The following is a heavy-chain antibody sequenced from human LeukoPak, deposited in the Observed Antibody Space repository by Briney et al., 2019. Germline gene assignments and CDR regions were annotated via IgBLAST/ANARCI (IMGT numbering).Heavy chain of an antibody. J-gene: IGHJ6*02. D-gene: IGHD1-26*01. CDR1: GFTFSSYA. V-gene: IGHV3-30-3*01. CDR3: ARESGNGYVDV. Sequence: GGSLRLSCAASGFTFSSYAMSWVRQAPGKGLEWVAVISYDGSNKYYADSVKGRFTISRDNSKNTLYLQMNSLRAEDTAVYYCARESGNGYVDVWGQGTTVTVSS. CDR2: ISYDGSNK.